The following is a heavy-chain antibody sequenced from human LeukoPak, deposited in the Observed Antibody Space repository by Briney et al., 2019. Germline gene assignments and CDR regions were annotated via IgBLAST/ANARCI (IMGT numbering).Heavy chain of an antibody. CDR2: IWYDGSNK. Sequence: GRSLRLSCAASGFTFSSYGMHWVRQAPGKGLEWVAVIWYDGSNKYYADSVKGRFTISRDNSKNTLYLQMNSLRAEDTAVYYCAKALDSSGWYYYYMDVWGKGTTVTVSS. V-gene: IGHV3-33*06. CDR3: AKALDSSGWYYYYMDV. D-gene: IGHD6-19*01. J-gene: IGHJ6*03. CDR1: GFTFSSYG.